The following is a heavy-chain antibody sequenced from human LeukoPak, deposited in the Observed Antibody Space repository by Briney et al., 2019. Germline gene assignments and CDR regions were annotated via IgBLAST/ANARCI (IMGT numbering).Heavy chain of an antibody. CDR1: DGSFSGYY. Sequence: SETLSLTCAVYDGSFSGYYWSWIRQPPGKGLEWIGEINHSGSTNYNPSLKSRVTISVDTSKNQFSLKLTSVTAADTAVYYCARGFRGYFVFGGAFFDYWGQGTLVTVSS. CDR2: INHSGST. D-gene: IGHD3-16*01. V-gene: IGHV4-34*01. J-gene: IGHJ4*02. CDR3: ARGFRGYFVFGGAFFDY.